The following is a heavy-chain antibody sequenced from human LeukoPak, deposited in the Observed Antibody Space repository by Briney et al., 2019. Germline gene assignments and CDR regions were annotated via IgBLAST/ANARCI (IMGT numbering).Heavy chain of an antibody. V-gene: IGHV3-74*01. Sequence: GGSLRLSCAASGFTFSSYWMHWVRQAPGKGLVWVSRINSDGSSTSYADSVKGRFTISRDNAKNTLYLRMNSLRAEDTAVYYCARGILWFGELHDYWGQGTLVTVSS. D-gene: IGHD3-10*01. CDR3: ARGILWFGELHDY. CDR2: INSDGSST. CDR1: GFTFSSYW. J-gene: IGHJ4*02.